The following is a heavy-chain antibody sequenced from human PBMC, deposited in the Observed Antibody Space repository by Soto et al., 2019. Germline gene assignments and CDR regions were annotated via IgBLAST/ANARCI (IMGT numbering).Heavy chain of an antibody. CDR3: ARGKNYYDMPYGMDV. CDR1: GGSLIGYY. J-gene: IGHJ6*02. V-gene: IGHV4-34*01. D-gene: IGHD3-3*01. CDR2: INHSGST. Sequence: SETLSLTCAVYGGSLIGYYWSWIRQPPGKGLEWIGEINHSGSTNYNPSLKSRVTISVDTSKNQFSLKLSSVTAADTAVYYCARGKNYYDMPYGMDVWGQGTTVTVSS.